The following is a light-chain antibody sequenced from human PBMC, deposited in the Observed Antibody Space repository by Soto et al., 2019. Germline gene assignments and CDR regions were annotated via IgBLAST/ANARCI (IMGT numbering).Light chain of an antibody. V-gene: IGKV3-11*01. Sequence: EIVLTQSPATLSLSPGERATLSCRASQSVSSYLAWYQQKPGQAPRLLIYDASNRATGIPARFSGSGSGTDFTLTISSLEPEDFAVYYCQQSSNWQGTFGRGTKVDIK. J-gene: IGKJ1*01. CDR2: DAS. CDR1: QSVSSY. CDR3: QQSSNWQGT.